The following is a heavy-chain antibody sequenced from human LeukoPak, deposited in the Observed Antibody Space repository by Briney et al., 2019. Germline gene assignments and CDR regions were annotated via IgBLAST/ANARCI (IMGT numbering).Heavy chain of an antibody. Sequence: PGGSLRLSCAASGFTFNNYNMDWGRQAPGGGLEWGSYISSSSSAMYYAESVKGRFAICRDNVKNSLFLQMNSLRAEDTADYYCSTIYGDYGFWGRGTLVTVSS. CDR1: GFTFNNYN. D-gene: IGHD4-17*01. CDR3: STIYGDYGF. V-gene: IGHV3-48*01. CDR2: ISSSSSAM. J-gene: IGHJ2*01.